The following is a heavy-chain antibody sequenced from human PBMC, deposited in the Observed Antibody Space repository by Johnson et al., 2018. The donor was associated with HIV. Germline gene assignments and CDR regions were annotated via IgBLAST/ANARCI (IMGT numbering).Heavy chain of an antibody. V-gene: IGHV3-23*04. D-gene: IGHD1-14*01. Sequence: VQLVESGGGLIQPGGSLRLSCAASGFTFSSYAMSWVRQAPGKGLEWVSAISGSGGSTYYAESVKGRFTISRDNSKHTLYLQMNSLRAEDTAVYYCAKDPYSRKDAFDIWGQGTMVTVSS. J-gene: IGHJ3*02. CDR2: ISGSGGST. CDR3: AKDPYSRKDAFDI. CDR1: GFTFSSYA.